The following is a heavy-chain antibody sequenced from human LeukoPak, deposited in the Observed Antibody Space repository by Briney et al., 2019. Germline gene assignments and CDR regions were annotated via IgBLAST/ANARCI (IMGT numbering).Heavy chain of an antibody. J-gene: IGHJ5*02. CDR3: ARVAYGSGSYYSWFDP. CDR1: GYTFTSYY. V-gene: IGHV1-8*03. D-gene: IGHD3-10*01. Sequence: ASVKVSCKASGYTFTSYYMHWVRQATGQGLEWMGWMNPNSGNTGYAQKFQGRVTITRNTSISTAYMELSSLRSEDTAVYYCARVAYGSGSYYSWFDPWGQGTLVTVSS. CDR2: MNPNSGNT.